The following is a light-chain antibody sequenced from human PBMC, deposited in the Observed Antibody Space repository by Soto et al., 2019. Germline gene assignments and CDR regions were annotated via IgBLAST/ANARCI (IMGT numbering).Light chain of an antibody. Sequence: DIQMTQSPSSLSASVGDRVTITCQASKDISNYLNWYQQKPGKAPKLLIYDASNLETGVPSRFSGSGSGTDFTFPISSLQPEDIATYYCQQYDNLLLTFGGGTKVEIK. J-gene: IGKJ4*01. CDR3: QQYDNLLLT. CDR2: DAS. V-gene: IGKV1-33*01. CDR1: KDISNY.